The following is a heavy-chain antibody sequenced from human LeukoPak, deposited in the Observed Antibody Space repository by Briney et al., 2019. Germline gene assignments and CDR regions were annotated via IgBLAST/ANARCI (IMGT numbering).Heavy chain of an antibody. CDR1: GYSFTSYW. J-gene: IGHJ4*02. Sequence: SGESLKISCQGSGYSFTSYWIGWVRQMPGKGLEWMGIIYPGDSDTRSSPSFQGQVTISADKSISTAYLQWSSLKASDTAMYYCARREPGDYGSYYFDYWGQGTLVTVSS. D-gene: IGHD4-17*01. CDR2: IYPGDSDT. CDR3: ARREPGDYGSYYFDY. V-gene: IGHV5-51*01.